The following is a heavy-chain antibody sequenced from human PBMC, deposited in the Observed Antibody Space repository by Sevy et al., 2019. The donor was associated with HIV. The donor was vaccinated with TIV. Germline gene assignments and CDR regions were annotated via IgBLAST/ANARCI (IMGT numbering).Heavy chain of an antibody. CDR2: IYPGDSDT. CDR1: GYSFTSYW. D-gene: IGHD2-2*01. CDR3: ARPIGYCSSTSCSTPGWFDP. Sequence: GESLKISCKGSGYSFTSYWIGWVRQMPGKGLEWMGIIYPGDSDTRYSPSFQGQVTISADKSISTAYLQWSSLKASDTAMYYCARPIGYCSSTSCSTPGWFDPWGQGTLVTVSS. J-gene: IGHJ5*02. V-gene: IGHV5-51*01.